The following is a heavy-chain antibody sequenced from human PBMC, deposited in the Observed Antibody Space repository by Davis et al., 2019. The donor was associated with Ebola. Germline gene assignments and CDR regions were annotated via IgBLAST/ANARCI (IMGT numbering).Heavy chain of an antibody. J-gene: IGHJ5*02. Sequence: SETLSLTCAVYGGSFSGYYWSWIRQPPGKGLEWIGEINHSGSTNYNPSLKSRVTISVDTSKNQFSLKLSSVTAADTAVYYCARVRYNWNAPWFDPWGQGTLVTVSS. CDR2: INHSGST. CDR1: GGSFSGYY. D-gene: IGHD1-20*01. V-gene: IGHV4-34*01. CDR3: ARVRYNWNAPWFDP.